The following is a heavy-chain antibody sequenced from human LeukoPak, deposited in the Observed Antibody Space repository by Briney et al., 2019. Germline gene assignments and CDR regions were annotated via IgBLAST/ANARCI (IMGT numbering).Heavy chain of an antibody. V-gene: IGHV4-34*01. CDR1: GGSFSGYY. CDR3: ASLGYSYGWGYFDY. D-gene: IGHD5-18*01. J-gene: IGHJ4*02. Sequence: SETLSLTCAVYGGSFSGYYWSWIRQPPGKGLEWIGEINHSGSTNYNPSLKSRVTISVDTSKNQFSLKLSSVTAADTAVYYCASLGYSYGWGYFDYWGQGTLVTVSS. CDR2: INHSGST.